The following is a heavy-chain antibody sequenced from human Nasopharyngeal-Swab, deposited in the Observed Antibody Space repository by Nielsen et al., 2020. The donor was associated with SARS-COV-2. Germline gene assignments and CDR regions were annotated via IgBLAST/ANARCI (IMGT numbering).Heavy chain of an antibody. CDR3: ARDCEDSRGHYFDY. Sequence: WIRQPPGKGLEWIGYIYYSGSTYYNPSLKSRVTISVDTSKNQFSLKLSSVTAADTAVYYCARDCEDSRGHYFDYWGQGTLVTVSS. V-gene: IGHV4-31*02. D-gene: IGHD3-22*01. CDR2: IYYSGST. J-gene: IGHJ4*02.